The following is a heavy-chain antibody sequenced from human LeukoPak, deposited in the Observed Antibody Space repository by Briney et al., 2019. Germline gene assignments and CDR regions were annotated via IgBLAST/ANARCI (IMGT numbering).Heavy chain of an antibody. CDR3: ARGKSSGWYEDWFDP. D-gene: IGHD6-19*01. CDR2: IIPSFGTA. Sequence: SVTVTCKSSRGTFISYASSWVRQAPGKGLEGMGGIIPSFGTANYAQKFQGRVTITTDEPTSTAYMELSSLRSEDTAVYYCARGKSSGWYEDWFDPWGQGTLVTVSS. V-gene: IGHV1-69*05. CDR1: RGTFISYA. J-gene: IGHJ5*02.